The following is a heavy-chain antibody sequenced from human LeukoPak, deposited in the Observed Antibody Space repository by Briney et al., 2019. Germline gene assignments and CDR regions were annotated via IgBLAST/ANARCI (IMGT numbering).Heavy chain of an antibody. Sequence: ASVTVSCKASGYTFTSYYMHWVRQAPGQGLEWMGIINPSGGSTSYAQKFQGRVTMTRDTSISTAYMELRGLRSEDTAVYYCVRDGEGVAISVNYWFDPWGQGTLVTVSS. CDR2: INPSGGST. D-gene: IGHD2-2*02. CDR3: VRDGEGVAISVNYWFDP. J-gene: IGHJ5*02. CDR1: GYTFTSYY. V-gene: IGHV1-46*01.